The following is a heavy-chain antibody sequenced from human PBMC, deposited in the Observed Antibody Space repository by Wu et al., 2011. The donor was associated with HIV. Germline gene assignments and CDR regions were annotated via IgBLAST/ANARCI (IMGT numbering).Heavy chain of an antibody. CDR2: IIPVFGTS. J-gene: IGHJ4*02. Sequence: QVQLVQSGAEVKKPGTSVKVSCKASGGTFSNYDITWVRQAPGQGLEWMGRIIPVFGTSNYAQKFQDRVTITADESTNTAHMELSSLRSEDTAVYYCARAPPTKYYYDSSSGLDYWGQGTLVTVSS. D-gene: IGHD3-22*01. V-gene: IGHV1-69*15. CDR3: ARAPPTKYYYDSSSGLDY. CDR1: GGTFSNYD.